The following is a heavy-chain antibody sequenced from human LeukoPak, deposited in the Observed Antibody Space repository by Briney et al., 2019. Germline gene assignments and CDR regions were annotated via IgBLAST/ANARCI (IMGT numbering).Heavy chain of an antibody. V-gene: IGHV4-39*07. Sequence: PSETLSLTCTVSGGSISSSSYYWGWIRQPPGKGLEWIGSIYYSGSTYYNPSLKSRVTISVDTSKNQFSLKLSSVTAADTAVYYCARGDLNYAFDIWGQGTMVTVSS. CDR2: IYYSGST. J-gene: IGHJ3*02. CDR3: ARGDLNYAFDI. D-gene: IGHD5-24*01. CDR1: GGSISSSSYY.